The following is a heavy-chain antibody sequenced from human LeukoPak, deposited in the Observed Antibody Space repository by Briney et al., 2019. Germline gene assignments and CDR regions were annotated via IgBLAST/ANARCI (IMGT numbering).Heavy chain of an antibody. Sequence: GGSLRLSCAASGFTFSDYGISWVRQAPGKGLEWVSYISRGSSTIYYTDSVKGRFTVSRDNAKNSLYLQMNSLRDEDTAVYYCVKSLGFGLGGLDFWGQGTMVTVSS. D-gene: IGHD3/OR15-3a*01. CDR1: GFTFSDYG. CDR3: VKSLGFGLGGLDF. V-gene: IGHV3-48*02. J-gene: IGHJ4*02. CDR2: ISRGSSTI.